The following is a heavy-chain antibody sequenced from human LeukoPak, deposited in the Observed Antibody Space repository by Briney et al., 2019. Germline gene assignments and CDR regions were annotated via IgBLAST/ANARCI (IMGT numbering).Heavy chain of an antibody. CDR1: GYTFTNYY. J-gene: IGHJ4*02. V-gene: IGHV1-2*02. CDR2: INPNSGGT. D-gene: IGHD2-15*01. Sequence: EASVKVSCKASGYTFTNYYIHWVRQAPGQGLEWMGWINPNSGGTNYAQKFQGRVTMTRDTSISTAYMELSKLRSDDTAVYYCAICSGGSCYYFDYWGQGTLVTVSS. CDR3: AICSGGSCYYFDY.